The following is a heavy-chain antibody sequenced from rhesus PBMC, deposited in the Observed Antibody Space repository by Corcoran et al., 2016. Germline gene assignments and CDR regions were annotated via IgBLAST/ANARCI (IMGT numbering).Heavy chain of an antibody. CDR3: AREVGRGFDY. CDR2: IYGGDGST. J-gene: IGHJ4*01. CDR1: GGSVRSNF. Sequence: QVQLQESGPGLVKPSETLSLTCAGPGGSVRSNFWSWLRQPPGKGLEWIGRIYGGDGSTNYNPSLTSRVTFSTDTSKNQFSLKLTSVTAADTAVYYCAREVGRGFDYWGQGVLVTVSS. V-gene: IGHV4-147*01. D-gene: IGHD2-39*01.